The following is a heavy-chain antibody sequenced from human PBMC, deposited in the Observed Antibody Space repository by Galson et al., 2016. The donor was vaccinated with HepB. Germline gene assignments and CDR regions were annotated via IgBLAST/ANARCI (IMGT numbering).Heavy chain of an antibody. Sequence: SLRLSCAASGFTFSRYWMSWVRQAPGKGPEWVANIKEDESEKKYVDSVKGRFTISRDNAKNLLYLQMNSLRVEDTAVYYCARDYVWGHGTMVTVSS. CDR2: IKEDESEK. CDR1: GFTFSRYW. CDR3: ARDYV. V-gene: IGHV3-7*01. J-gene: IGHJ3*01.